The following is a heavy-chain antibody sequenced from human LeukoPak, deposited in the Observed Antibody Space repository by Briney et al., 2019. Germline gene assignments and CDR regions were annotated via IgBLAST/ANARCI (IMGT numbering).Heavy chain of an antibody. CDR2: IYSGGST. CDR3: ATATSGRVVGAALAFDY. Sequence: GGSLRLSCAASGFTVSSNYMSWVRQAPGKGLEWFSVIYSGGSTYYADSVKGRFTISRDNSKNTLYLQMNSLRAEDTAVYYCATATSGRVVGAALAFDYWGQGTLVTVSS. D-gene: IGHD1-26*01. V-gene: IGHV3-66*02. J-gene: IGHJ4*02. CDR1: GFTVSSNY.